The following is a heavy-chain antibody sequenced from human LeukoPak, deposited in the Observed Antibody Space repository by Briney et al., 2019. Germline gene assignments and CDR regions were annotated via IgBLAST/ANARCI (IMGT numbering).Heavy chain of an antibody. J-gene: IGHJ4*02. CDR3: ARDGTSTDNY. CDR2: ISGNNDNP. CDR1: GYTFSNFG. D-gene: IGHD2-2*01. Sequence: ASVKVSCTTSGYTFSNFGINWVRQAPGQGLEWMGWISGNNDNPNYRQKFQGRFTLTTDSSTSTAYMELRNLRFDDTAVYYCARDGTSTDNYWGQGTLVTVSS. V-gene: IGHV1-18*01.